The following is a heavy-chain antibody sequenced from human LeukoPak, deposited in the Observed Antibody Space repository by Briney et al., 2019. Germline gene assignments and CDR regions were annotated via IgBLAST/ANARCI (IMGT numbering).Heavy chain of an antibody. CDR1: GFTFSYYS. CDR2: ITGSAGST. CDR3: AKSSYYDSSGYYREYYFDY. V-gene: IGHV3-23*01. D-gene: IGHD3-22*01. J-gene: IGHJ4*02. Sequence: PGGSLRFSCAASGFTFSYYSMSWVRQAPGKGLEWVSGITGSAGSTHYADSVKGRFTISRDNTKNTLYLQMNSLRAEDTAIYYCAKSSYYDSSGYYREYYFDYWGQGTLVTVSS.